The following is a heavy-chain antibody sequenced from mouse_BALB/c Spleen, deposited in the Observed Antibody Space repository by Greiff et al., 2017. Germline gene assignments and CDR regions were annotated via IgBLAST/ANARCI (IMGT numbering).Heavy chain of an antibody. V-gene: IGHV1-5*01. CDR3: TLITTVVALYAMDY. D-gene: IGHD1-1*01. CDR2: IYPGNSDT. CDR1: GYTFTSYW. J-gene: IGHJ4*01. Sequence: VQLQQSGTVLARPGASVKMSCKASGYTFTSYWMHWVKQRPGQGLEWIGAIYPGNSDTSYNQKFKGKAKLTAVTSTSTAYMELSSLTNEDSAVYYCTLITTVVALYAMDYWGQGTSVTVSS.